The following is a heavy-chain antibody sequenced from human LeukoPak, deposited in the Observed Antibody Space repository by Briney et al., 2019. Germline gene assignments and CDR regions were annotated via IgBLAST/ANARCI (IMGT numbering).Heavy chain of an antibody. D-gene: IGHD3-10*01. J-gene: IGHJ3*02. V-gene: IGHV4-34*01. CDR3: ARRPIITMVRGNAFDI. CDR1: GGSFSGYY. CDR2: INHSGST. Sequence: ASETLSLTCAVYGGSFSGYYWSWIRQPPGKGLEWLGEINHSGSTNYNPSLKSRVTISVDTSKNQFSLKLSSVTAADTAVYYCARRPIITMVRGNAFDIWGQGTIVTVSS.